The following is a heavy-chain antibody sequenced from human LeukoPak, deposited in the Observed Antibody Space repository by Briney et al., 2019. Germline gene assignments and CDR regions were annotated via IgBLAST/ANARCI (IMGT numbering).Heavy chain of an antibody. CDR3: AREDRIAVAGTGGYYFDY. CDR2: IYTSGST. Sequence: TSETLSLTCTVSGGSISSGSYYWSWIRQPAGKGLEWIGRIYTSGSTNYNPSLKSRVTISVDTSKNQFSLKLSSVTAADTAVYYCAREDRIAVAGTGGYYFDYWGQGTLVTVSS. V-gene: IGHV4-61*02. D-gene: IGHD6-19*01. CDR1: GGSISSGSYY. J-gene: IGHJ4*02.